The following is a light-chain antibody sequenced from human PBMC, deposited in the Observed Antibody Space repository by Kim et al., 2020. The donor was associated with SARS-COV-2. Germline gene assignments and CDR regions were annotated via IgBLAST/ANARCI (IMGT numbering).Light chain of an antibody. CDR3: AAWDDSLNAYV. V-gene: IGLV1-44*01. Sequence: ELTQPPSASGTPGQRVTISCSGSSSNIGSNTVNWYQQLPGMAPKLLIYTNNQRPSGVPDRFSGSKSGTSASLAISGLQSEDEADYYCAAWDDSLNAYVFATGTKVTVL. J-gene: IGLJ1*01. CDR1: SSNIGSNT. CDR2: TNN.